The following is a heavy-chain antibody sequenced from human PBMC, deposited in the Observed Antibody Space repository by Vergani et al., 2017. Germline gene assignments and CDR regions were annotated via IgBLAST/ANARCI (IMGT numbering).Heavy chain of an antibody. CDR3: ARLSYDTTPYLQGGYDC. V-gene: IGHV3-23*01. J-gene: IGHJ4*02. CDR1: GFTFKTHA. CDR2: ISARYPST. Sequence: EVQLLESGGGLVQPGGSLRLSCAASGFTFKTHAMSWVRLTPGRGLEWVSAISARYPSTYYADSVKCRFTISRDNSKNMLYLQMNSMRAEDPAVYYCARLSYDTTPYLQGGYDCWGQGTLVSVSS. D-gene: IGHD3-22*01.